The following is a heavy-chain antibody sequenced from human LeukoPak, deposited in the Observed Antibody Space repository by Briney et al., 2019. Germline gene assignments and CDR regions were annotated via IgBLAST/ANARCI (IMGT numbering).Heavy chain of an antibody. CDR3: AGEVAYYFDY. J-gene: IGHJ4*02. CDR2: IYQSGST. Sequence: PSQTLSLTCAVSGGSISSGGYSWSWIRQPPGKGQEWIGYIYQSGSTYYNPSLKSRVTISVDRSRNQFSLQLSSVTAADTAVYYCAGEVAYYFDYWGQGTLATVSS. CDR1: GGSISSGGYS. V-gene: IGHV4-30-2*01.